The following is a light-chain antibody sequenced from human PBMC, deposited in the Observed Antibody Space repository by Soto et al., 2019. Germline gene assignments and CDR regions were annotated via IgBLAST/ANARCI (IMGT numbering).Light chain of an antibody. V-gene: IGKV3-15*01. CDR1: RSVGRN. Sequence: ETVLTQSPPTLSVSPGEGVTLSCRASRSVGRNLAWYQQKPGQAPRLLISDASIRATGIPDRFSGSGSGTDFTLTISSLQADDFAVYYCQQYNNWPPITFGQGTRLE. CDR3: QQYNNWPPIT. CDR2: DAS. J-gene: IGKJ5*01.